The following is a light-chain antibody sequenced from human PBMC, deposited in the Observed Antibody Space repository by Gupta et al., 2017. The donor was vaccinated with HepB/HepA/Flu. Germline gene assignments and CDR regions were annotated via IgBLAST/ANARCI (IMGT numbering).Light chain of an antibody. CDR3: QQYNNWPGVT. Sequence: EIVMTQSPATLSVSPGERATLSCRASQSVSSNLAWYQQKPGQAPRLLIYGASTRATGTPARFSGSGSGTEFTLTISILQSEDFAVYYCQQYNNWPGVTFEQGTKVEI. V-gene: IGKV3-15*01. CDR1: QSVSSN. J-gene: IGKJ1*01. CDR2: GAS.